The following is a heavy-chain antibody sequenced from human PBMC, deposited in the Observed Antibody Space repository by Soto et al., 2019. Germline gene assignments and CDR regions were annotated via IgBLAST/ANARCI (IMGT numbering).Heavy chain of an antibody. D-gene: IGHD4-17*01. CDR3: AKDRYGDYSFDY. J-gene: IGHJ4*02. CDR2: ISGSGGST. CDR1: GFTFSSSA. Sequence: GGSLRLSCAASGFTFSSSAMNWVRQAPGKGLEWVSAISGSGGSTYYADSVRGRFTISRDNSKNTLYLQMNSLRAEDTAVYYCAKDRYGDYSFDYWGQGTLVTVS. V-gene: IGHV3-23*01.